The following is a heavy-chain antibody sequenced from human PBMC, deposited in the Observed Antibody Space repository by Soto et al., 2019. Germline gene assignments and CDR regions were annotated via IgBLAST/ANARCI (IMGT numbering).Heavy chain of an antibody. V-gene: IGHV1-8*01. CDR2: MNPNSGNT. D-gene: IGHD6-13*01. Sequence: QVQLVQSGAEVKKPGASVKVSCKASGYTFTSYDINWVRQATGQGLEWMGWMNPNSGNTGYAQKFQGRVTMTRNTSLSTAYMELISLRSEDTAVYYCARRGYSSSWYYYYYYGMDVWGQGTTVTVSS. CDR3: ARRGYSSSWYYYYYYGMDV. CDR1: GYTFTSYD. J-gene: IGHJ6*02.